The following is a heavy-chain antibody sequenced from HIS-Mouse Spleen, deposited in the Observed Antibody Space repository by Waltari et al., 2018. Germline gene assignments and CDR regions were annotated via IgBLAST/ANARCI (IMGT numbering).Heavy chain of an antibody. J-gene: IGHJ4*02. Sequence: QVQLQQWGAGLLKPSETLSLTCAVYGGSFSGYYWSWICQPPWKGLEWIGEINHSGSTNYNPSLKSRVTISVDTSKNQFSLKLSSVTAADTAVYYCARGGITGTLGFDYWGQGTLVTVSS. V-gene: IGHV4-34*01. CDR3: ARGGITGTLGFDY. D-gene: IGHD1-20*01. CDR2: INHSGST. CDR1: GGSFSGYY.